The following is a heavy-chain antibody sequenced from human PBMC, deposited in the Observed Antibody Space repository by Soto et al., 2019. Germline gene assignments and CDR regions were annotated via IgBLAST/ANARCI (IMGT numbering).Heavy chain of an antibody. J-gene: IGHJ4*02. Sequence: GGSVRLSCAASGFTFSSYGMHWVRQAPGKGLEWVAVIWYDGSNKYYADSVKGRFTISRDNSKNTLYLQMNSLRAEDTAVYYYARDFSYQRFDHWGQGALVTVSS. CDR3: ARDFSYQRFDH. CDR1: GFTFSSYG. CDR2: IWYDGSNK. V-gene: IGHV3-33*01. D-gene: IGHD3-16*02.